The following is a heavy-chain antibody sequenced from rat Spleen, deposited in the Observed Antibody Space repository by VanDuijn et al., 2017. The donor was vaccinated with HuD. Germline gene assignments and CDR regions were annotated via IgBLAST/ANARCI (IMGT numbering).Heavy chain of an antibody. CDR2: IGGDGST. CDR3: ARDSPYLLLQWDY. J-gene: IGHJ3*01. D-gene: IGHD1-1*01. V-gene: IGHV2-30*01. Sequence: QVQLKESGPGLVQPSQTLSLTCTVSGFSLTTYDVHWVRQPPGKGLEWMGGIGGDGSTDYNSALKSRLSISRDTSKSQVFLKMNSLQTEDTATYYCARDSPYLLLQWDYWGQGTLVTVSS. CDR1: GFSLTTYD.